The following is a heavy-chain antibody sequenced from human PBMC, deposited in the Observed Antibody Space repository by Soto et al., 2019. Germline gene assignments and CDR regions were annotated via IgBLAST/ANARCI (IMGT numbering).Heavy chain of an antibody. CDR3: ARVWASSGYYDAYYY. J-gene: IGHJ4*02. V-gene: IGHV3-66*01. Sequence: GGSLRLSCAASGFTVSSNYMSWVRQAPGKGLEWVSVIYSGGSTYYADSVKGRFTISRDNAKNTLYLQMNSLRAEDTAVYYCARVWASSGYYDAYYYWGQGSLVTVSS. CDR2: IYSGGST. D-gene: IGHD3-22*01. CDR1: GFTVSSNY.